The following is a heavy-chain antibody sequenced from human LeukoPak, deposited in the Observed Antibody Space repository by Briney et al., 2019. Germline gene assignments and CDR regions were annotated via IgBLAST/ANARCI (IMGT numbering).Heavy chain of an antibody. J-gene: IGHJ4*02. Sequence: ASVKVSCKASGYTFTGYYMHWVRQAPGQGLEWMGRINPNSGGTNYAQKFQGRVTITTDESTSTAYMELSSLRSEDTAVYYCARELRYFDWLLDYWGQGTLVTVSS. V-gene: IGHV1-2*06. CDR1: GYTFTGYY. CDR3: ARELRYFDWLLDY. D-gene: IGHD3-9*01. CDR2: INPNSGGT.